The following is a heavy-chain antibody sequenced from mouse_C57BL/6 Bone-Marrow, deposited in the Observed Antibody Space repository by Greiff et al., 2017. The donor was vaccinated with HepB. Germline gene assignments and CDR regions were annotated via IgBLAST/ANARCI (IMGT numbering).Heavy chain of an antibody. J-gene: IGHJ2*01. CDR2: INPYNGGT. V-gene: IGHV1-19*01. Sequence: EVQLVESGPVLVKPGASVKMSCKASGYTFTDYYMNWVKQSHGKSLEWIGVINPYNGGTSYNQKFKGKATLTVDKSSSTAYMELNSLTSEDSAVYYCARRAITTVRDYWGQGTTLTVSS. CDR1: GYTFTDYY. CDR3: ARRAITTVRDY. D-gene: IGHD1-1*01.